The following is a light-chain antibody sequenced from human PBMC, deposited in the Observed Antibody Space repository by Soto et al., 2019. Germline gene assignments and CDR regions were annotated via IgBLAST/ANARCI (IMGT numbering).Light chain of an antibody. J-gene: IGLJ2*01. CDR1: SSDVGGYNY. V-gene: IGLV2-14*01. CDR2: DVS. CDR3: SSYTSSSTPGVV. Sequence: QSALTQPASVSGSPGQSITISCTGTSSDVGGYNYVSWYQQHPGKAPKLMIYDVSNRPSGVSNRFSGSKSGNTASLTISGRQAEDEADYYCSSYTSSSTPGVVFGGGTKLTVL.